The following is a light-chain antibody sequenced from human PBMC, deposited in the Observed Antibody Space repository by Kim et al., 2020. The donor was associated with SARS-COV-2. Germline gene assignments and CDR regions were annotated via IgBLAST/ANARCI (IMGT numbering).Light chain of an antibody. CDR2: SGS. CDR1: QRLLHTNGVNY. J-gene: IGKJ2*01. Sequence: DSVMTQSPLSLPVAPGEPASISCRSTQRLLHTNGVNYVDWYVQKPGQSPQLLIYSGSYRASGVPDRFSGSGSDTDFTLKIRRVEAEDVGVYYCMQALEAPYTFGQGTKLEI. CDR3: MQALEAPYT. V-gene: IGKV2-28*01.